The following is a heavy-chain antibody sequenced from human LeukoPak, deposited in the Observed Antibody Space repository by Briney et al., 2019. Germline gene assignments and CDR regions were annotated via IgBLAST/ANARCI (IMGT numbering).Heavy chain of an antibody. J-gene: IGHJ4*02. CDR2: ISSSSSYI. D-gene: IGHD3-22*01. Sequence: PGGSLRLSCAASGFTFSSYSMNWVRQAPGKGLEWVSSISSSSSYIYYADSVKGRFTISRDNAKNSLYLQMNSLRAEDTAVYYCARDQGSYYDSSGDGPGVYWGQGTLVTVSS. V-gene: IGHV3-21*01. CDR3: ARDQGSYYDSSGDGPGVY. CDR1: GFTFSSYS.